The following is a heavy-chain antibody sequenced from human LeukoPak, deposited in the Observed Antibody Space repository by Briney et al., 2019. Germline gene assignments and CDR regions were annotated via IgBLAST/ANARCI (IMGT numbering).Heavy chain of an antibody. CDR3: ARGLTTETT. Sequence: GGSLRLSCAASGFTVSSNCMSWVRQAPGKGLEWVSIIYSAGTTYYADSVKGRFTISRDNSKNTLYLQMSSLRAEDTAVYYCARGLTTETTWGQGTLVTVSS. CDR1: GFTVSSNC. D-gene: IGHD4-17*01. CDR2: IYSAGTT. V-gene: IGHV3-53*01. J-gene: IGHJ4*02.